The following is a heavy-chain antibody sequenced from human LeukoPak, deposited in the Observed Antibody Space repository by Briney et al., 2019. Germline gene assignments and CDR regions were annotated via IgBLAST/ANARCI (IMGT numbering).Heavy chain of an antibody. D-gene: IGHD2-2*01. J-gene: IGHJ4*02. Sequence: SWVRQAPGKGLEWVGYIYYSGSTYYNPSLKSRVTISVDTSKNQFSLKLSSVTAADTAVYYCAREVGYCSSTSCSHFDYWGQGTLVTVSS. V-gene: IGHV4-31*02. CDR3: AREVGYCSSTSCSHFDY. CDR2: IYYSGST.